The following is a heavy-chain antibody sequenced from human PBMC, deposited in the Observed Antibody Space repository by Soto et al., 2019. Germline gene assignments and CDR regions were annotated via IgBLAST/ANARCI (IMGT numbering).Heavy chain of an antibody. D-gene: IGHD6-13*01. CDR1: GFTFSSYA. Sequence: GGSLRLSCAASGFTFSSYAMSWVRQAPGKGLDWVSAISGSGGSTYYAGSVKGRFTISRDNSKNTLYLQMNSLRAEDTAVYYCAKVMAAGSATHYYYYGMDVWGQGTTVTVSS. V-gene: IGHV3-23*01. CDR3: AKVMAAGSATHYYYYGMDV. J-gene: IGHJ6*02. CDR2: ISGSGGST.